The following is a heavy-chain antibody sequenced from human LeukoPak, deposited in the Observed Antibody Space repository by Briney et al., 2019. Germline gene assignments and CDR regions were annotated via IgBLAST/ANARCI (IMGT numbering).Heavy chain of an antibody. Sequence: GGSLRFSCAASGFTFSSYAMHWVRQAPGKGLEWVAVISYDGSNKYYADSVKGRFTISRDNSKNTLYLQMNSLRAEDTAVYYCARDIVVVPANYYYYGMDVWGQGTTVTVSS. J-gene: IGHJ6*02. D-gene: IGHD2-2*01. CDR2: ISYDGSNK. CDR1: GFTFSSYA. CDR3: ARDIVVVPANYYYYGMDV. V-gene: IGHV3-30-3*01.